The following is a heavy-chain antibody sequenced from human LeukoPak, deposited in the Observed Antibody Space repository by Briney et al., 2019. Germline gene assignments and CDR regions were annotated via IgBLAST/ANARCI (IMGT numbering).Heavy chain of an antibody. V-gene: IGHV1-46*01. CDR2: ISPSGGST. D-gene: IGHD6-13*01. CDR3: AREGIAAAGISYMDV. CDR1: GYTFTSNY. J-gene: IGHJ6*03. Sequence: ASVKVSCKAFGYTFTSNYMHWVRQAPGQGPEWMGVISPSGGSTTYAQKFQGRVTLTRDMSTSTDYLELSSLRSDDTAVYYCAREGIAAAGISYMDVWGKGTTVTVSS.